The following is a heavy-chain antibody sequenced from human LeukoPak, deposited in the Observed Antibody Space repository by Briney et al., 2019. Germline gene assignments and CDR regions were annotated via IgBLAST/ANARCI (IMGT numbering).Heavy chain of an antibody. CDR3: ARSSTGSYFDY. V-gene: IGHV4-59*01. Sequence: SETLSLTCTVSGGSMSRYYWSWIRKPPGKGLEWIGYMYYSGSTKYNPSLKSRVTISVDTSKNQFSLKLSSVTAADTAVYYCARSSTGSYFDYWGQGTLVTVSS. CDR1: GGSMSRYY. J-gene: IGHJ4*02. D-gene: IGHD3-3*02. CDR2: MYYSGST.